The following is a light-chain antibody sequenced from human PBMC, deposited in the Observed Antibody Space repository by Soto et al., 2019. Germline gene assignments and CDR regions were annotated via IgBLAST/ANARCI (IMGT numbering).Light chain of an antibody. J-gene: IGKJ1*01. CDR2: EAS. Sequence: DIQITQSPSTLSASVGYRFTITCLASQNINSWLAWYQQKPGKAPNLLIYEASSLESGVPSRFGGSGSGTEFTLTIRSLQPDDFATYYCQQYNSYSTFGQGKKVDIK. CDR3: QQYNSYST. V-gene: IGKV1-5*03. CDR1: QNINSW.